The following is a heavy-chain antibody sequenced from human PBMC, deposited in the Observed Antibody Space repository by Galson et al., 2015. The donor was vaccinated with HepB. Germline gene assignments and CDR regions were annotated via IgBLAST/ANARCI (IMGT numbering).Heavy chain of an antibody. D-gene: IGHD2-15*01. V-gene: IGHV3-11*01. J-gene: IGHJ6*02. CDR2: ISSSGSTI. CDR1: GFTFSDYY. CDR3: ARDLEHCSGGSCSNYYYYGMDV. Sequence: SLRLSCAASGFTFSDYYMSWIRQAPGKGLEWVSYISSSGSTIYYADPVKGRFTISRDNAKNSLYLQMNSLRAEDTAVYYCARDLEHCSGGSCSNYYYYGMDVWGQGTTVTVSS.